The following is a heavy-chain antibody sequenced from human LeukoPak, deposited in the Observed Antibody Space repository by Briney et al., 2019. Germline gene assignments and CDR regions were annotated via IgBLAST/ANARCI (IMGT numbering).Heavy chain of an antibody. CDR1: GYTFTSYD. J-gene: IGHJ6*03. CDR2: MNPNSGNT. Sequence: GASVKVSCKASGYTFTSYDINWVRQATGQGLEWMGWMNPNSGNTGYAQKFQGRVTTTRNTSISTAYMELSSLRSEDTAVYYCARVASVRAACHKKYYYYYYMDVWGKGTTVTVSS. CDR3: ARVASVRAACHKKYYYYYYMDV. V-gene: IGHV1-8*01. D-gene: IGHD6-6*01.